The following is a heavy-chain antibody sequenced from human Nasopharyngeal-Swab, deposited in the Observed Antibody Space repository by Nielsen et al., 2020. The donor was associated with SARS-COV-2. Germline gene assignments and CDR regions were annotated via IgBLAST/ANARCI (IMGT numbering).Heavy chain of an antibody. D-gene: IGHD2-21*02. J-gene: IGHJ4*02. CDR3: ARVYCGGDCYSLGERYYFDY. CDR1: GGSISSSNW. Sequence: SETLSLTCAVSGGSISSSNWWSWVRQPPGKGLEWIGEIYHSGSTNYNPSLKSRVTISVDKSKNQFSLKLSSVTAADTAVYYCARVYCGGDCYSLGERYYFDYWGQGTLVTVSS. V-gene: IGHV4-4*02. CDR2: IYHSGST.